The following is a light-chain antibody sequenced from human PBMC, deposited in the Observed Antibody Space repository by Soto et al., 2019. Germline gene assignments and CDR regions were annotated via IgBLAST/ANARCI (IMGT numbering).Light chain of an antibody. CDR3: ISYTGFETYV. CDR1: STDIGAYKF. J-gene: IGLJ1*01. V-gene: IGLV2-14*03. Sequence: ALTQPASVSASPGQSITISCTGTSTDIGAYKFVSWYQQHPGKAPKLMIYDVTSRPSGVSNRFSGSKSGNTASLIISGLQAEDEGDYYCISYTGFETYVFGNGTKVTVL. CDR2: DVT.